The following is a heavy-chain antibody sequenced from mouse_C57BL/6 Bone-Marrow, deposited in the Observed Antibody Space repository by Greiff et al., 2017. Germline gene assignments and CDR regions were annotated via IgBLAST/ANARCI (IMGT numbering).Heavy chain of an antibody. D-gene: IGHD1-1*01. CDR1: GYTFTSYW. V-gene: IGHV1-69*01. CDR3: ARFTTVVARDAMDD. J-gene: IGHJ4*01. Sequence: QVQLQQPGAELVMPGASVKLSCKASGYTFTSYWMHWVKQRPGQGLEWIGEIDPSDSYTNYNQKFKGKSTLTVDKSSSTAYMQLSSLTSEDSAVYYCARFTTVVARDAMDDWGQGTSVTVSS. CDR2: IDPSDSYT.